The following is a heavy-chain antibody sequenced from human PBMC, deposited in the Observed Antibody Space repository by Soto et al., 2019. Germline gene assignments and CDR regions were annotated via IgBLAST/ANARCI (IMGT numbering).Heavy chain of an antibody. CDR1: GYSFTSYW. CDR2: IYPGDSDT. CDR3: ARLRYCSGGSCYSQQYGMDV. Sequence: GESLKISCKGSGYSFTSYWIGWVRQMPGKGLEWMGIIYPGDSDTRYSLSFQGQVTISADKSISTAYLQWSSLKASDTAMYYCARLRYCSGGSCYSQQYGMDVWGQGTTVTVSS. D-gene: IGHD2-15*01. V-gene: IGHV5-51*01. J-gene: IGHJ6*02.